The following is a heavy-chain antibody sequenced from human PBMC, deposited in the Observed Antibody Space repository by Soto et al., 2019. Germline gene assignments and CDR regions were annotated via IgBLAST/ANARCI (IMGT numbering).Heavy chain of an antibody. Sequence: SETLSLTCAVSGYSIRSGYFWGWIRQPPGKGLEWIGSMYHSGITYYNLSLKSRVTISVDTSKNQLSLKLSSATAADTAVYYCARSMYSTSAQLYYGMDVCGQGTTVTVSS. CDR1: GYSIRSGYF. CDR3: ARSMYSTSAQLYYGMDV. CDR2: MYHSGIT. D-gene: IGHD6-6*01. J-gene: IGHJ6*02. V-gene: IGHV4-38-2*01.